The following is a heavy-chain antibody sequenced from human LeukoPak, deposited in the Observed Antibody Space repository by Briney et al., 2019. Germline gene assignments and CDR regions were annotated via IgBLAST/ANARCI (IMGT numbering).Heavy chain of an antibody. CDR1: GYTFTGYY. J-gene: IGHJ6*02. CDR3: ARGHYYDNVRGYYGMDV. Sequence: AASVKVSCKASGYTFTGYYMHWVRQAPGQGLEWMGWINPNRGGTNYAQKFQGRVTMTRDTSTSTAYMELSRLRSDDTAVYYCARGHYYDNVRGYYGMDVWGQGTTVTVSS. D-gene: IGHD3-22*01. CDR2: INPNRGGT. V-gene: IGHV1-2*02.